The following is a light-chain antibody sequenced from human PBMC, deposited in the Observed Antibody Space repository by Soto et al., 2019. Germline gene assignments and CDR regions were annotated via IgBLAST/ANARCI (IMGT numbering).Light chain of an antibody. CDR3: QQYNYWPPMYT. J-gene: IGKJ2*01. Sequence: EIVMTQSPATLSVSPGERATLSCRASQSLSSNLTWYQQKPGLAPRLLIYNSSTRATGIPARFSGSGSGTEFTITISSLQSEDFAVYYCQQYNYWPPMYTFGQGTKLEIK. CDR2: NSS. V-gene: IGKV3-15*01. CDR1: QSLSSN.